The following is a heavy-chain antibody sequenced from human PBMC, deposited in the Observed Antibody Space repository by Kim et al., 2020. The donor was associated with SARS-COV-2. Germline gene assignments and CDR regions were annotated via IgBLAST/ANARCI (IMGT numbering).Heavy chain of an antibody. J-gene: IGHJ4*02. CDR1: GGSFSGYY. Sequence: SETLSLTCAVYGGSFSGYYWSWIRQPPGKGLEWIGEINHSGSTNYNPSLKSRVTISVDTSKNQFSLKLSSVTAADTAVYYCARGPTPDWRLDYWGQGTLVTVSS. V-gene: IGHV4-34*01. CDR3: ARGPTPDWRLDY. D-gene: IGHD2-21*01. CDR2: INHSGST.